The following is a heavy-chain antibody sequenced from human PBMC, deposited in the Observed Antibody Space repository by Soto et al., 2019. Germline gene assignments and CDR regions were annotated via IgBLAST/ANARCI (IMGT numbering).Heavy chain of an antibody. CDR3: ARDADILTGSDAFDI. Sequence: QVQLAESGGGLVKPGGSLRLSCAASGFTFSDYYMSWIRQAPGKGLEWVSYIGTSSSYTNYADSVKGRFTISRDNAKNSRYLHMNSLRAEDTAVYYCARDADILTGSDAFDIWGQGTMVTVSS. CDR2: IGTSSSYT. J-gene: IGHJ3*02. V-gene: IGHV3-11*05. D-gene: IGHD3-9*01. CDR1: GFTFSDYY.